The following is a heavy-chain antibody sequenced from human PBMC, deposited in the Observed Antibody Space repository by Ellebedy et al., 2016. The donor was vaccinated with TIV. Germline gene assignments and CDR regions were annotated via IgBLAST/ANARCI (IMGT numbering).Heavy chain of an antibody. D-gene: IGHD4-17*01. CDR2: ISAYNGNT. CDR1: GYTFTSYG. V-gene: IGHV1-18*01. Sequence: AASVKVSCKASGYTFTSYGISWVRQAPGQGLEWMGWISAYNGNTNYAQKLQGRVTMTTDTSTSTAYMELRSLRSDDTAVYYCARDWGGDYVSAFDIWGQGTMVTVSS. CDR3: ARDWGGDYVSAFDI. J-gene: IGHJ3*02.